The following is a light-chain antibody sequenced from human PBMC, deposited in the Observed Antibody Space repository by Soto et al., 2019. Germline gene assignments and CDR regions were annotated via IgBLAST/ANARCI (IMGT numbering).Light chain of an antibody. CDR3: LSYTSSNSYV. CDR2: EVS. CDR1: SSDVGSYNR. J-gene: IGLJ1*01. V-gene: IGLV2-18*02. Sequence: QSVLTQPPSVSGSPGQSVTISCTGTSSDVGSYNRVSWYQQPPGTAPKLMIYEVSNRPSGVPDRFSGSKSGNTASLTISGLQAGDEADYSCLSYTSSNSYVFGTGTKVTV.